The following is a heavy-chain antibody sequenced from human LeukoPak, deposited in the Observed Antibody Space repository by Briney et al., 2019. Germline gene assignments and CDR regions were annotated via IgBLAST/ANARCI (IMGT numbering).Heavy chain of an antibody. V-gene: IGHV4-39*01. J-gene: IGHJ5*02. Sequence: SETLSLTCTVSGGSISSSSYYWGWIRQPPGRGLEWIGSIYYSGSTYYNPSLKSRVTISVDTSKNQFSLKLSSVTAADTAVYYCARHPTASYCGSTSCYHGNWFDPWGQGTLVTVSS. CDR3: ARHPTASYCGSTSCYHGNWFDP. CDR1: GGSISSSSYY. CDR2: IYYSGST. D-gene: IGHD2-2*01.